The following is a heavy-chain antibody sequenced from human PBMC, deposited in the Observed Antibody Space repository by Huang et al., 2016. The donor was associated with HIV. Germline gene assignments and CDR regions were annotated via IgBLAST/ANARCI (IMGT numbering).Heavy chain of an antibody. J-gene: IGHJ4*02. D-gene: IGHD3-3*01. CDR2: LSASGATM. CDR3: ARDGGYSFWSNYPKYFFDF. CDR1: GFTFGSYS. Sequence: EVRLVESGGGVVQPGGSLILSCSASGFTFGSYSMHWVRQGPGKGLEWVAYLSASGATMYYSDSVEGRLNMSRGKVKRYVYLQMHTLRAEATGIYYCARDGGYSFWSNYPKYFFDFWGQGTPVTVSS. V-gene: IGHV3-48*01.